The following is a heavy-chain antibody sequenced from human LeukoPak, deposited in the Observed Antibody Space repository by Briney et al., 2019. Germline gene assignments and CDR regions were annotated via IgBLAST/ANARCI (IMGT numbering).Heavy chain of an antibody. CDR1: GFTFSDYA. CDR2: ISPTNSFL. CDR3: ARDASDLSGSGPYFDY. D-gene: IGHD5-12*01. J-gene: IGHJ4*02. V-gene: IGHV3-21*04. Sequence: GGSLRLSCAASGFTFSDYAMIWVRQAPGKGLEWVSYISPTNSFLYYSDSVRGRFTITRDNAKNSLYLQMNSLRAEDTALYHCARDASDLSGSGPYFDYWGQGTLVTVSS.